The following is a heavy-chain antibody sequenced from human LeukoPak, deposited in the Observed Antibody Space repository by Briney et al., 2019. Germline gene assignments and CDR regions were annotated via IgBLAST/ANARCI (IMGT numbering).Heavy chain of an antibody. CDR2: INPNSGGT. V-gene: IGHV1-2*02. Sequence: GASVKVSCKASGYTFTGYYIHWVRQAPGQGLEWLGWINPNSGGTTYAQKFQGRVTMTRDTSISTAYMELSRLRSDDTAVYYCARSDSGFDYWGQGTLVTVSS. J-gene: IGHJ4*02. CDR1: GYTFTGYY. CDR3: ARSDSGFDY. D-gene: IGHD6-19*01.